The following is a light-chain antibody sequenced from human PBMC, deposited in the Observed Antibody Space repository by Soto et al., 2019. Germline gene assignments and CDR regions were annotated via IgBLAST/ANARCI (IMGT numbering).Light chain of an antibody. CDR2: AAS. CDR3: LQAYNYPLT. J-gene: IGKJ4*01. Sequence: AIQMTQSASSLSASLGDRVTITWGASQGIRNDLGWYQQKPGKAPKLLIYAASSLQSGVPSTFSGSVYGTDFNLTISSLQTEDFATYYCLQAYNYPLTFGGGTKVDIK. CDR1: QGIRND. V-gene: IGKV1-6*01.